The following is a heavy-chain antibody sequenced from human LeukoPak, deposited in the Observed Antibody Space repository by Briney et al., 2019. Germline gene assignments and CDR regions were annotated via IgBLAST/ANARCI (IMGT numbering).Heavy chain of an antibody. J-gene: IGHJ4*02. Sequence: SETLSLTCTVSGGSISSYYWSWIRQPPGKGLEWIGYIYYSGSTNYNPSLKSRVTISVDTSKNQFTLKLSSVTAADTAVYYCARRTWGYYFDYWGQGTLVTVSS. D-gene: IGHD3-16*01. V-gene: IGHV4-59*08. CDR2: IYYSGST. CDR1: GGSISSYY. CDR3: ARRTWGYYFDY.